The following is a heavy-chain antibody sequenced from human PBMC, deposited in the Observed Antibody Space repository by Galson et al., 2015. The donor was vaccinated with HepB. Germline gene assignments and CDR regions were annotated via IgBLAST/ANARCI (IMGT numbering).Heavy chain of an antibody. D-gene: IGHD2-2*02. V-gene: IGHV3-21*01. J-gene: IGHJ6*02. Sequence: SLRLSCAASGFTFSSYSMNWVRQAPGKGLEWVSSISSSSSYIYYADSVKGRFTISRDNAKNPLYLQMNSLRAEDTAVYYCARGVPAAISYYYYGMDVWGQGTTVTVSS. CDR3: ARGVPAAISYYYYGMDV. CDR2: ISSSSSYI. CDR1: GFTFSSYS.